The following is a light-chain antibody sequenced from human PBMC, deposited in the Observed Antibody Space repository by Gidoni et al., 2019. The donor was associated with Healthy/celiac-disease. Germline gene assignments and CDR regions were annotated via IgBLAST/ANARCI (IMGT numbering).Light chain of an antibody. V-gene: IGLV1-40*01. Sequence: QSVLTQPPSVSGAPGQRVTISCTGSSSNIGAGYDVHWYQQLPGTAPKSLIYGNSNRPSGVPDRCSGSKSGTSASLAITGLQAEDEADYYCQSYDSSLSGVVFGGGTKLTVL. CDR1: SSNIGAGYD. CDR3: QSYDSSLSGVV. J-gene: IGLJ2*01. CDR2: GNS.